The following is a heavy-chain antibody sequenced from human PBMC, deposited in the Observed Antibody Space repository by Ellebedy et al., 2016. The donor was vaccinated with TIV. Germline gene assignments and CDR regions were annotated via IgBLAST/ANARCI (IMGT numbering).Heavy chain of an antibody. Sequence: GESLKISCVASRFAFSSYWMSWVRQAPGKGLEWVANIKQDGSEKNYVDSVKGRFTISRDNAKNSLYLQMNILRVEDTAVYYCTSEYSSSSRWWYWGQGTLVTVSS. CDR1: RFAFSSYW. CDR3: TSEYSSSSRWWY. CDR2: IKQDGSEK. D-gene: IGHD6-6*01. J-gene: IGHJ4*02. V-gene: IGHV3-7*03.